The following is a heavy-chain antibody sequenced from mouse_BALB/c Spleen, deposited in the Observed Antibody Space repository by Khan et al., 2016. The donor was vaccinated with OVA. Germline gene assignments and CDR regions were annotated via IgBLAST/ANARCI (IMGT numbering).Heavy chain of an antibody. CDR2: ISYSGST. J-gene: IGHJ4*01. V-gene: IGHV3-2*02. D-gene: IGHD1-1*01. CDR1: GYSITSGYA. CDR3: ARKNYYGYAMDY. Sequence: EVQLQESGPGLVKPSQSLSLTCTVTGYSITSGYAWNWIRQFPGNKLEWMGYISYSGSTSYIPSLRSRISITRDTSKNQFFLQLNSVTTEDTATYYCARKNYYGYAMDYWGQGTSVTVSS.